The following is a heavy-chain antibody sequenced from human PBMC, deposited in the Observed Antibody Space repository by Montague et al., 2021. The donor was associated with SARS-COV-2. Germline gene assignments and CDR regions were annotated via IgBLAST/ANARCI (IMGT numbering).Heavy chain of an antibody. D-gene: IGHD5-18*01. Sequence: PALVKPTQTLTPTCTFSGFSLSTSGMCVSWIRQPPGKALEWLALIDWDDDKYYSTSLKTRLTISKDTSKNQVVLTMTNMDPVDTATYYCARIPDSGTAMDQYYYYYGMDVWGQGTTVTVSS. V-gene: IGHV2-70*01. CDR1: GFSLSTSGMC. J-gene: IGHJ6*02. CDR2: IDWDDDK. CDR3: ARIPDSGTAMDQYYYYYGMDV.